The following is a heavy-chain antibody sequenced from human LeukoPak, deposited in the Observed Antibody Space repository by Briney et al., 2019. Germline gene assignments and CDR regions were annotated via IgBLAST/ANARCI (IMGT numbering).Heavy chain of an antibody. Sequence: SETLSLTCAVYGGSFSGYYWSWIRQPPGKGLEWIGEINHSVSTNYNPSLKSRVTISVDTSKNQFSLKLSSVTAADTAGYYCARGRGAAAGTRFGGPNWFDPWGQGTLVTVSS. CDR3: ARGRGAAAGTRFGGPNWFDP. D-gene: IGHD6-13*01. J-gene: IGHJ5*02. CDR2: INHSVST. V-gene: IGHV4-34*01. CDR1: GGSFSGYY.